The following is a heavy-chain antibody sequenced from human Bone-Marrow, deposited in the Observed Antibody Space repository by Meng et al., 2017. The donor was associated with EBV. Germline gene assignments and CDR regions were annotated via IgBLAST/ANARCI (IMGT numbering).Heavy chain of an antibody. CDR3: ARPFPSWQSPRLDPFGA. V-gene: IGHV4-39*01. Sequence: PGHVPHLSLPRSPCTFLGSSITMFYHWGLIHQPPVRGLELIGTVHYTGTTYYSPSLKSRVTVSVDTSKNQFSLRLTSVTAADTAIYYCARPFPSWQSPRLDPFGAWGQGTLVTVSS. CDR2: VHYTGTT. J-gene: IGHJ5*02. CDR1: GSSITMFYH. D-gene: IGHD3-3*02.